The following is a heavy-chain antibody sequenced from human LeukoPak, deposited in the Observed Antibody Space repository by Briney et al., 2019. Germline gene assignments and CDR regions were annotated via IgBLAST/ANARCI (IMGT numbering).Heavy chain of an antibody. Sequence: GGSLRLSCAASGFTFSSYWMSWVRQAPGKGLEWVANIKQDGSEKYYVDSVKGRFTISRDNAKNSLYLQMNSLRAEDTAVYYCARGCDILTGYYNIRAFDIWGQGTMVTVSS. J-gene: IGHJ3*02. D-gene: IGHD3-9*01. CDR3: ARGCDILTGYYNIRAFDI. V-gene: IGHV3-7*03. CDR2: IKQDGSEK. CDR1: GFTFSSYW.